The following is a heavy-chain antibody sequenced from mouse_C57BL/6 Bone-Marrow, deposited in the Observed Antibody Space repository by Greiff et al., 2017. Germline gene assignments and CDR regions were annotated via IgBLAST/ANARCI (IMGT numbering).Heavy chain of an antibody. D-gene: IGHD1-3*01. CDR2: IFPAGGST. Sequence: QVQLQQSGPELVRPGASVKISCKASGYTFTSYWMQWVRQRPGQGLEWIGGIFPAGGSTYYNQKFKGKATLTVDKSSSTAYMQLSSLTSEDSAVYFCARRGKCFVYDFDYWGQGTTLTVSS. J-gene: IGHJ2*01. CDR3: ARRGKCFVYDFDY. V-gene: IGHV1-56*01. CDR1: GYTFTSYW.